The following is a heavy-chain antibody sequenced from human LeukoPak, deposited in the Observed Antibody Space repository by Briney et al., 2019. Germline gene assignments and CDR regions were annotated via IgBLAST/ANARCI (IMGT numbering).Heavy chain of an antibody. D-gene: IGHD6-13*01. J-gene: IGHJ6*03. V-gene: IGHV3-48*04. CDR3: ARDQEVRYSSSWYYYYYMDV. CDR1: GFTFSSYS. Sequence: PGGSLRLSCAVSGFTFSSYSMNWVRQAPGKGLEWVSYISSSSSIIYYADSVKGRFTISRDNAKNSLYPQMNSLRAEDTAVYYCARDQEVRYSSSWYYYYYMDVWGKGTTVTVSS. CDR2: ISSSSSII.